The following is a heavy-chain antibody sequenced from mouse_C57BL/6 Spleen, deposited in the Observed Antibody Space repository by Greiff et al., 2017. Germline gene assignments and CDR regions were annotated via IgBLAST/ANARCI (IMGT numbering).Heavy chain of an antibody. CDR2: IDPENGDT. V-gene: IGHV14-4*01. CDR1: GFNIKDDY. J-gene: IGHJ4*01. Sequence: VQLQQSGAELVRPGASVKLSCTASGFNIKDDYMHWVKQRPEQGLEWIGWIDPENGDTEYASKFQGKATITADTSSKTAYLHLSGLTSEDTAVYYCTPLCYGSREPAMDDWGPGTTGTVAS. D-gene: IGHD1-1*01. CDR3: TPLCYGSREPAMDD.